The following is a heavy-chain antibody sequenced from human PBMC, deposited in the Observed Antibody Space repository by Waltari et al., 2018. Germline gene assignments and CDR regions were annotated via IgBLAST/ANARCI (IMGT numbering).Heavy chain of an antibody. CDR3: ARVGYSSGGGQSY. CDR2: SSSSSSYI. D-gene: IGHD6-19*01. Sequence: EVQLVESGGGLVKPGGSLRLSCAASGFTFSSYSMNWVRQAPGKGLEWVSSSSSSSSYIYYADSWKGRFTISRDNAKNSLYLQMNSLRAEDTAVYYCARVGYSSGGGQSYWGQGTLVTVSS. J-gene: IGHJ4*02. CDR1: GFTFSSYS. V-gene: IGHV3-21*01.